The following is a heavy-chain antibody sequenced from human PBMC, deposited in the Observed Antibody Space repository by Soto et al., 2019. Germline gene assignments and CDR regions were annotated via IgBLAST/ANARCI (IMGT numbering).Heavy chain of an antibody. CDR2: IYYSGSN. V-gene: IGHV4-39*01. CDR1: GRSISRSRYY. Sequence: SETLSLTYTVSGRSISRSRYYWGWIRQPPGTRLEWIGSIYYSGSNYYHPSLKLRPTISVHTSKHHFSLKLNSVTPADTDVPYGARHDYGGGYYWGQGTLVTVSS. CDR3: ARHDYGGGYY. D-gene: IGHD4-17*01. J-gene: IGHJ4*02.